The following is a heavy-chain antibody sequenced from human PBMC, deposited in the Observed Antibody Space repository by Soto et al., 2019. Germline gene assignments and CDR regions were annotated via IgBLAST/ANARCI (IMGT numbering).Heavy chain of an antibody. Sequence: PGGSLRLSCTASGFSFSNYGMHWVRQAPGKGLEWVAVIWHDGSNKYYVDSVKGRFTISRDNSKNTLYLQMNSLRAEDTAVYYCAKVRDFWSGYGKYYYYYMDVWGKGTTVTVSS. CDR1: GFSFSNYG. CDR3: AKVRDFWSGYGKYYYYYMDV. V-gene: IGHV3-33*06. J-gene: IGHJ6*03. D-gene: IGHD3-3*01. CDR2: IWHDGSNK.